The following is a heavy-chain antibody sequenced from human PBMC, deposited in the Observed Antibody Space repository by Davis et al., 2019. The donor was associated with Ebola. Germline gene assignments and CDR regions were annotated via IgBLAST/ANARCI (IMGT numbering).Heavy chain of an antibody. Sequence: PGGSLRLSCAASGFTFSSYSMNWVRQAPGKGLEWVSYISSSSSTIYYADSVKGRFTISRDNAKNSLYLQMNSLRAEDTAVYYCARDLRPKEDIVVVPAANFDYWGQGTLVTVSS. V-gene: IGHV3-48*01. CDR2: ISSSSSTI. J-gene: IGHJ4*02. D-gene: IGHD2-2*01. CDR1: GFTFSSYS. CDR3: ARDLRPKEDIVVVPAANFDY.